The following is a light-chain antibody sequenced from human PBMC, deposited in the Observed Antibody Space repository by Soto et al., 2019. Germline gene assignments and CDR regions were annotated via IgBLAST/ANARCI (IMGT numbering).Light chain of an antibody. V-gene: IGLV2-8*01. Sequence: QSVLTQPPSASGSPGQSVTISCTGTSSDIGGYNYVSWYRQHPGKAPKLMICEVSKRPSGVPDRFSGSKSGNTASLTVSGLQAEDEADNYCSSYASSNSYVFGTGTKVPVL. J-gene: IGLJ1*01. CDR3: SSYASSNSYV. CDR1: SSDIGGYNY. CDR2: EVS.